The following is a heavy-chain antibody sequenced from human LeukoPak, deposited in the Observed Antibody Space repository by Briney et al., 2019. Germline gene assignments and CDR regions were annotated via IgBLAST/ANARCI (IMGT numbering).Heavy chain of an antibody. CDR3: ARGSADMVIIPAALLDYYYYYMDV. D-gene: IGHD2-2*01. CDR2: IYHSGST. Sequence: SETLSLTCTVSGDSFSSGPYYWSWIRQPLGKGLEWIGFIYHSGSTYYNPSLKSRVTISVDRSKNQFSLNLNSVAAADTAVYFCARGSADMVIIPAALLDYYYYYMDVWGKGTTVTVSS. CDR1: GDSFSSGPYY. J-gene: IGHJ6*03. V-gene: IGHV4-30-2*01.